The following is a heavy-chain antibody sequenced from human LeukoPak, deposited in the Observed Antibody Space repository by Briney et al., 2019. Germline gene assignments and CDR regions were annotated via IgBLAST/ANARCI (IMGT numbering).Heavy chain of an antibody. CDR2: INPSGGST. Sequence: ASVKVSCKASGYTFTSYYMHWVRQAPGQGLEWMGIINPSGGSTSYAQKFQGRVTMTRDTPTSTVYMELSSLRSEDTAVYYCARDLIAAAGSVYGMDVWGKGTTVTVSS. J-gene: IGHJ6*04. CDR3: ARDLIAAAGSVYGMDV. D-gene: IGHD6-13*01. CDR1: GYTFTSYY. V-gene: IGHV1-46*01.